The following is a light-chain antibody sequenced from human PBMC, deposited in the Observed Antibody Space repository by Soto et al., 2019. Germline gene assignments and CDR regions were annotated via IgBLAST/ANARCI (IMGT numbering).Light chain of an antibody. CDR3: QQYFEWPPMT. J-gene: IGKJ1*01. CDR1: QSVGSY. CDR2: DAS. Sequence: IVFTHPPAALSLSQGEGATLSCRASQSVGSYLGWYQHKPGQAPRLLIYDASNRAPGIPDRFRGSGSGTEFTLTISSLRSEDSAIYYCQQYFEWPPMTCGQGTTGDIK. V-gene: IGKV3-11*01.